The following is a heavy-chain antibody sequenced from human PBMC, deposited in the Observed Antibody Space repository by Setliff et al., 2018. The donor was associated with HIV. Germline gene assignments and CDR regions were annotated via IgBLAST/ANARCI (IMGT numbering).Heavy chain of an antibody. CDR3: ARSPGDYLFDY. D-gene: IGHD4-17*01. CDR2: ISPETGNT. Sequence: ASVKVSCKTSGYTFISYGINWVRQAPGQGLEWMGWISPETGNTNYAQRLQGRVTITRDASASTAYMELSSLRSEDTAVYYCARSPGDYLFDYWGQGTLVTVSS. CDR1: GYTFISYG. V-gene: IGHV1-18*01. J-gene: IGHJ4*02.